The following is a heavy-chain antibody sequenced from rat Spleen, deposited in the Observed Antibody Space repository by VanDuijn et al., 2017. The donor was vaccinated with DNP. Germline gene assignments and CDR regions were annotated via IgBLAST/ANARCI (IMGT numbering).Heavy chain of an antibody. J-gene: IGHJ3*01. Sequence: EVQLVESGGGLVQPGRSLKLSCAASGFTFSNYDMAWVRQAPTKGLEWVASISPSGSRTYYPDSVKGRFTISRDNAKSSLYLQMNSLKSEDTATYYCATSSYYGYDYGFAYWGQGTLVTVSS. CDR3: ATSSYYGYDYGFAY. CDR2: ISPSGSRT. D-gene: IGHD1-7*01. CDR1: GFTFSNYD. V-gene: IGHV5-25*01.